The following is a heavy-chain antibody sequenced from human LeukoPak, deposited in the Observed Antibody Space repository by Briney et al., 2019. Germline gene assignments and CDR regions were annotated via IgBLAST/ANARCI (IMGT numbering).Heavy chain of an antibody. D-gene: IGHD3-10*01. Sequence: ASVKVSCKASGYTFTSYDINWVRQATGQGLEWMGWMNPNSGNTGYAQKFQGRVTMTRNTSISTAYMELSSLRPEDTAVYYCARGLGYYYGSGSYRYLNNWFDPWGQGTLVTVSS. V-gene: IGHV1-8*01. CDR2: MNPNSGNT. CDR3: ARGLGYYYGSGSYRYLNNWFDP. CDR1: GYTFTSYD. J-gene: IGHJ5*02.